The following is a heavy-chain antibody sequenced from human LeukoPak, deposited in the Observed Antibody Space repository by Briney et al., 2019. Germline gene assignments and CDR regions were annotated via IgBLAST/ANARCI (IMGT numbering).Heavy chain of an antibody. CDR3: ARDGAVAGSGGGLY. J-gene: IGHJ4*02. CDR2: IYHSGST. Sequence: SETLSLTCAVSGGSISSDNWWTWLRQPPGKGLEWIGQIYHSGSTNYSPSLKSRVTISVDTSKNQFSLKLSSVTAADTAVYYCARDGAVAGSGGGLYWGQGTLVTVSS. D-gene: IGHD6-19*01. CDR1: GGSISSDNW. V-gene: IGHV4-4*02.